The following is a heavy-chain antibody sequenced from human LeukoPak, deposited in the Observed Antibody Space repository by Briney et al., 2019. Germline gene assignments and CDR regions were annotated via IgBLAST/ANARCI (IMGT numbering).Heavy chain of an antibody. D-gene: IGHD3-9*01. CDR1: GFTFDDYT. CDR2: ISWDGSIT. CDR3: VKDFGADVLTGFFDS. V-gene: IGHV3-43*01. Sequence: GGSLRLSCAASGFTFDDYTMHWVRQVPGKSLEWVSLISWDGSITFYADSVKGRFTISRDTIKTSLYLQMNSLRIEDSALYYCVKDFGADVLTGFFDSWGPGTLVTVSS. J-gene: IGHJ5*01.